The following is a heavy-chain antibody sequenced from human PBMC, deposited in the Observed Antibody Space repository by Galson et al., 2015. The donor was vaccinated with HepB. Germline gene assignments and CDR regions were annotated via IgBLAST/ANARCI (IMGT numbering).Heavy chain of an antibody. D-gene: IGHD2-2*03. Sequence: SVKVSCKASGGTFSSYAISWVRQAPGQGLEWMGGIIPIFGTANYAQKFQGRVTITADESTSTAYMELSSLRSEDTAVYYCARGACGYCSSTRKWFDPWGQGTLVTVSS. V-gene: IGHV1-69*13. CDR3: ARGACGYCSSTRKWFDP. CDR1: GGTFSSYA. J-gene: IGHJ5*02. CDR2: IIPIFGTA.